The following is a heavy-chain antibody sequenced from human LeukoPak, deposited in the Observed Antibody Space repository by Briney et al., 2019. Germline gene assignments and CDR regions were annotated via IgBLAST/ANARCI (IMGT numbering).Heavy chain of an antibody. V-gene: IGHV1-69*04. Sequence: ASVKVSCKASGGTFSSYAISWVRQAPGQGLEWMGRIIPILGIANYAQKFQGRVTITADKSTSTAYMELSSLRSEDTAVYYCARDHYYDSSGYYYGGDWFDPWGQGTLVTVSS. CDR1: GGTFSSYA. J-gene: IGHJ5*02. D-gene: IGHD3-22*01. CDR3: ARDHYYDSSGYYYGGDWFDP. CDR2: IIPILGIA.